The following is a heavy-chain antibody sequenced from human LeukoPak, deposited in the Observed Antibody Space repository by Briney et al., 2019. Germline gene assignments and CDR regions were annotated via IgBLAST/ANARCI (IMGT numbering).Heavy chain of an antibody. J-gene: IGHJ4*02. CDR2: IYYSGST. D-gene: IGHD6-19*01. CDR1: GGSISSYY. CDR3: ARTDSSGWWGY. V-gene: IGHV4-59*07. Sequence: SDTLSLTCTVSGGSISSYYWSWIRQPPGKRLEWIRYIYYSGSTNYNPSLKSRVTISVDTSKNQFSLKLSSVTAADTAVYYCARTDSSGWWGYWGQGTLVTVSS.